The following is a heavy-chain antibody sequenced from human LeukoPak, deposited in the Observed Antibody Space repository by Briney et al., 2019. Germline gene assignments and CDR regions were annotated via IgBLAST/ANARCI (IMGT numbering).Heavy chain of an antibody. V-gene: IGHV3-73*01. CDR1: GFTFSGSA. CDR3: TSLYYYGSGSYYNVAY. CDR2: IRSKANSYAT. D-gene: IGHD3-10*01. J-gene: IGHJ4*02. Sequence: QPGGSLRLSCAASGFTFSGSAMHWVRQASGKGLEWVGRIRSKANSYATAYAASVKGRFTISRDDSKNTAYLQMNSLKTEDTAVYYCTSLYYYGSGSYYNVAYWGQGTLVTVSS.